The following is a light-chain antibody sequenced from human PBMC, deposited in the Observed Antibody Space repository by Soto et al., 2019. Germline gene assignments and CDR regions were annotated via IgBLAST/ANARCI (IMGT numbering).Light chain of an antibody. CDR3: CSYAGSYSYV. V-gene: IGLV2-11*01. J-gene: IGLJ1*01. Sequence: QSALTQPRSVSGSPGQSVTISCTGTSSDVGGYNYVSWYQEQPGKAPKLMIYDVSKRPSGVPDRFSGSKSGNTASLTTSGLQAEDEADYYCCSYAGSYSYVFGTGTKVTVL. CDR2: DVS. CDR1: SSDVGGYNY.